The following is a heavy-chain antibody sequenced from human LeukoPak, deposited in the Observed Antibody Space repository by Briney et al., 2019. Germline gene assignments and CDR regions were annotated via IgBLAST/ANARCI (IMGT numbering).Heavy chain of an antibody. J-gene: IGHJ5*02. V-gene: IGHV4-34*01. CDR1: GGSFSGYY. D-gene: IGHD3-10*01. Sequence: SETLSLTCAVYGGSFSGYYWSWIRQPPGKGLEWIGEINHSGSTNYNPSFKSRVTISVDTSKNQFSLKLSSVTAADTAVYYCAVGDYYGSGSYPNWFDPWGQGTLVTVSS. CDR2: INHSGST. CDR3: AVGDYYGSGSYPNWFDP.